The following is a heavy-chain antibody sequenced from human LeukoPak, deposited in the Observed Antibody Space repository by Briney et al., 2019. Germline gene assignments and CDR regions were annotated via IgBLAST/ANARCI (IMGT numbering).Heavy chain of an antibody. D-gene: IGHD1-26*01. J-gene: IGHJ5*02. CDR1: GGSISGYY. V-gene: IGHV4-4*09. CDR2: IHSNGYT. Sequence: SETLSLTCTVSGGSISGYYWSWIRQPPGQGLGWIAYIHSNGYTNYNPSLKSRVTISVDTSKNQFSLKVTSVTAADTAMYYCTKREGPMSGSYDYFDLWGQGTLVTVS. CDR3: TKREGPMSGSYDYFDL.